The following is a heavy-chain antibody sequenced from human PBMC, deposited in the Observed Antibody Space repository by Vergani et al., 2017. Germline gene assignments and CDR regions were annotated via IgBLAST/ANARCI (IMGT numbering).Heavy chain of an antibody. CDR2: ISGSGHTK. V-gene: IGHV3-11*04. D-gene: IGHD6-19*01. CDR3: ARELVAGTKEIDY. J-gene: IGHJ4*02. CDR1: GFTFSDYY. Sequence: QVQLVESGGGLVKPGGSLRLSCAASGFTFSDYYMTWIRQAPGKGLEWISYISGSGHTKYYADSVKGRFAISRDNVRNLVFLEMHDLRVADTAVYYCARELVAGTKEIDYWGQGTLVTVSS.